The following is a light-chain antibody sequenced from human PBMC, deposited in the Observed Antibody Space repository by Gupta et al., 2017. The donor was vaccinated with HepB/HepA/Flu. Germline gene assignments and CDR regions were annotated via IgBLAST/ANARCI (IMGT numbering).Light chain of an antibody. CDR2: RNN. Sequence: QAGLTQPPSVSKGLRQTATLPCTGNSNNVGNQGAAWLQQHQGQPPKLLSYRNNNRPSGISERFSASRSGNTASQTITGHQPEDEADYYGSAWDSSLSARVFGGGNKLTVL. V-gene: IGLV10-54*04. CDR1: SNNVGNQG. J-gene: IGLJ3*02. CDR3: SAWDSSLSARV.